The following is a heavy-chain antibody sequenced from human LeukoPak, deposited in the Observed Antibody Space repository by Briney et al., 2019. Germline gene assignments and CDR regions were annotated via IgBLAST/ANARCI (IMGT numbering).Heavy chain of an antibody. CDR3: ARDHQYGTFDY. CDR2: INPSGGST. V-gene: IGHV1-46*01. D-gene: IGHD1-1*01. CDR1: GNTFTSYY. Sequence: ASVKVSCKASGNTFTSYYMPWVRQAPEKGLEWMGIINPSGGSTSYAQKFQGRVTMTRDTSTSTVYMELSSLRSEDTAVYYCARDHQYGTFDYWGQGTLVTVSS. J-gene: IGHJ4*02.